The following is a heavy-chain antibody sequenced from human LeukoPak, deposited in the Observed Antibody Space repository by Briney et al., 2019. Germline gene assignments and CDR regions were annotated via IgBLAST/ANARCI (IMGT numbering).Heavy chain of an antibody. CDR2: INHSGST. D-gene: IGHD2-21*02. CDR3: ARSAMIVVVTAIRVLNWFDP. CDR1: GGSFSGYY. V-gene: IGHV4-34*01. J-gene: IGHJ5*01. Sequence: SETLSLTCAVYGGSFSGYYWSWIRQPPGKGLEWIGEINHSGSTNYNPSLKSRVTISVDTSKNQFSLKLSSVTAADTAVYYCARSAMIVVVTAIRVLNWFDPWGQGTLVTVSS.